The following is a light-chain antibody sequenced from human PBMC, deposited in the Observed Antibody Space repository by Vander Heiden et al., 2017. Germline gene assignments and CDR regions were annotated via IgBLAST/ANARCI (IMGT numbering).Light chain of an antibody. CDR3: AAWDDSLNGPV. Sequence: QSVLTQPPSASGTPGQRVPISCSARSPTMGSNTVNWYQQRPGTAPKLLIYSNNQRPSGVPDRFSGSKSGTSASLAISGLQSEDEADYYCAAWDDSLNGPVFGTGTKVTVL. J-gene: IGLJ1*01. V-gene: IGLV1-44*01. CDR2: SNN. CDR1: SPTMGSNT.